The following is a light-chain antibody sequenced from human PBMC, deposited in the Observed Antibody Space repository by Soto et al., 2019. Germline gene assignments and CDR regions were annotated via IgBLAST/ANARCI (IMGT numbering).Light chain of an antibody. V-gene: IGLV2-23*01. CDR2: EGS. CDR1: SSNVGAYNL. CDR3: SSYAVNSYV. J-gene: IGLJ1*01. Sequence: QSVLAQPASVSGSPGQSITISCTGSSSNVGAYNLVSWYQQHPGKAPELMIYEGSKRPPGISSRFSGSKSGNTASLTISGLQAEDEADYYCSSYAVNSYVFGPGTKVTVL.